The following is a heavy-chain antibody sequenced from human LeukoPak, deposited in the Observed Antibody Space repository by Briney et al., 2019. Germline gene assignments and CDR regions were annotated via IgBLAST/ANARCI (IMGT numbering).Heavy chain of an antibody. Sequence: GGSLRLSCTVSGFTVSSNSWSWVRQAPGKGLEWVSFIYSGGNTHYSDSVKGRFTISRDNSKNTLYLQMNSLRAEDTAIYYCARRAGEYSHLSDSWGRGTLVTVSS. D-gene: IGHD2-15*01. V-gene: IGHV3-53*01. CDR2: IYSGGNT. CDR3: ARRAGEYSHLSDS. J-gene: IGHJ4*02. CDR1: GFTVSSNS.